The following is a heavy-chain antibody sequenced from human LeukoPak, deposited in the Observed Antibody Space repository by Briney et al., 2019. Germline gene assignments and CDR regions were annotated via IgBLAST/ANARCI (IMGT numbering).Heavy chain of an antibody. D-gene: IGHD3-10*01. CDR1: GFIFSNYA. J-gene: IGHJ4*02. V-gene: IGHV3-23*01. CDR3: AKDRNYYGSGRGEDY. CDR2: ISGNGGNT. Sequence: GGSLRLSCAASGFIFSNYAISWVRQAPGKGQECVSSISGNGGNTYYADSAKGRFTISRDNSKNTLSLQMNSLRAEDTAVYYCAKDRNYYGSGRGEDYWGQGTLVTVSS.